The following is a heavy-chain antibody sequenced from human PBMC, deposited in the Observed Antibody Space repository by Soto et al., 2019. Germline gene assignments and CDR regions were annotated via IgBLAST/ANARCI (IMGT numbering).Heavy chain of an antibody. J-gene: IGHJ3*02. V-gene: IGHV4-59*01. CDR2: IYYSGST. D-gene: IGHD6-19*01. CDR3: ARGGYSSGWNHYI. Sequence: PSETLSLTCTVSGGSISSYYWSWIRQPPGKGLEWIGYIYYSGSTNYNPSLKSRVTISVDTSKNQFSLKLSSVTAADTAVYYCARGGYSSGWNHYIWGQGTMVTV. CDR1: GGSISSYY.